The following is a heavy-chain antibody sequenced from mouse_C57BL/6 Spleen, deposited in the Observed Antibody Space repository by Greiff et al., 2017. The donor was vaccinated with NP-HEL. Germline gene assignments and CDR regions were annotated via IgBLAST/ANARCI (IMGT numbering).Heavy chain of an antibody. V-gene: IGHV7-3*01. CDR1: GFTFTDYY. Sequence: EVQLVESGGGLVQPGGSLSLSCAASGFTFTDYYMSWVRQPPGKALEWLGFIRNKANGYTTEYSASVKGRFTISRDNSQSILYLQMNALRAEDSATYYWARYKGGSSSFAYWGQGTLVTVSA. J-gene: IGHJ3*01. CDR2: IRNKANGYTT. D-gene: IGHD1-1*01. CDR3: ARYKGGSSSFAY.